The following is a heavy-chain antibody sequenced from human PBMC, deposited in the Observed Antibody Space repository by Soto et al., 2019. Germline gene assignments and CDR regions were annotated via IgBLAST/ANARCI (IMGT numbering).Heavy chain of an antibody. J-gene: IGHJ3*02. V-gene: IGHV3-48*01. D-gene: IGHD3-3*01. CDR2: ISSSSSTI. Sequence: GGSLRLSCAASGFTFSSYSMNWVRQAPGKGLEWVSYISSSSSTIYYADSVKGRFTISRDNAKNSPYLQMNSLRAEDTAVYYCARDFYDFWSGPPHDAFDIWGQGTMVTVSS. CDR1: GFTFSSYS. CDR3: ARDFYDFWSGPPHDAFDI.